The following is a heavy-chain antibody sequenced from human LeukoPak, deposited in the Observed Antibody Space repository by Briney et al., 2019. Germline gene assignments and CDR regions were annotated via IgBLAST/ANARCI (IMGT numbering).Heavy chain of an antibody. D-gene: IGHD6-19*01. CDR2: IIPIFGTA. J-gene: IGHJ4*02. CDR3: AREADSSGWLPFDY. CDR1: GGTFSSYA. Sequence: GASVTVSCKASGGTFSSYAISWVRQAPGQGLEWMGGIIPIFGTANYAQKFQGRVTITADESTSTAYMELSSLRSEDTAVYYCAREADSSGWLPFDYWGQGTLVTVSS. V-gene: IGHV1-69*13.